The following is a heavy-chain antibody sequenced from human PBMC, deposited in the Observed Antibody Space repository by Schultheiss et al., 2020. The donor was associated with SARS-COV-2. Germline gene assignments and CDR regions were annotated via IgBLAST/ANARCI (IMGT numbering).Heavy chain of an antibody. J-gene: IGHJ4*02. CDR3: ARDYHIYGLYYFDY. D-gene: IGHD4-17*01. Sequence: SETLSLTCTVSGGSVSSGSYYWSWIRQPPGKGLEWIGYIYYSGSTNYNPSLKSRVTISVDTSKNQFSLKLSSVTAADTAVYYCARDYHIYGLYYFDYWGQGTLVTVSS. CDR2: IYYSGST. V-gene: IGHV4-61*01. CDR1: GGSVSSGSYY.